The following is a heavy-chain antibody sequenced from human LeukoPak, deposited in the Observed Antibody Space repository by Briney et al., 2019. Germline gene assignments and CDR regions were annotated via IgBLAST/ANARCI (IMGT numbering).Heavy chain of an antibody. CDR3: ARVGLWFGEFSADY. D-gene: IGHD3-10*01. J-gene: IGHJ4*02. Sequence: PSETLSLTCTVSGGSISSSSYYWGWIRQPPGKGLEWIGSIYYSGSTYYNPSLKSRVTISIDTSKNQFSLKLSSVTAADTAVYYCARVGLWFGEFSADYWGQGTLVTVSS. V-gene: IGHV4-39*07. CDR1: GGSISSSSYY. CDR2: IYYSGST.